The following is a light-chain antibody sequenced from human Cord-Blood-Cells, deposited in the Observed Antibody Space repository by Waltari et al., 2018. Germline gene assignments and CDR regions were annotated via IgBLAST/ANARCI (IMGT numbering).Light chain of an antibody. CDR1: SSDVGGYHY. Sequence: QSALTQPASVSGSPGQSITISCTGTSSDVGGYHYVSWYQQHPGKAPKLMIYEVSNRPSGVSNRFSGSKSGNTASLTISGLQAEDEADYYCSLYTSSVVFGGGTKLTVL. J-gene: IGLJ2*01. CDR2: EVS. V-gene: IGLV2-14*01. CDR3: SLYTSSVV.